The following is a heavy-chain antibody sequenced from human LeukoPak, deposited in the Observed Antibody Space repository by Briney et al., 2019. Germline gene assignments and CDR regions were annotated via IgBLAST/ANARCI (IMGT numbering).Heavy chain of an antibody. V-gene: IGHV4-61*02. CDR1: GGSLSSGSYY. CDR2: IYTSGST. J-gene: IGHJ4*02. Sequence: SETLSLTCTVSGGSLSSGSYYWSWIRQPAGKGLEWIGRIYTSGSTNYNPSLKSRVTISVDTSKNQFSLKLSSVTAADTAVYYCARGPNDFWSGYYTPYFDYWGQGTLVTVSS. D-gene: IGHD3-3*01. CDR3: ARGPNDFWSGYYTPYFDY.